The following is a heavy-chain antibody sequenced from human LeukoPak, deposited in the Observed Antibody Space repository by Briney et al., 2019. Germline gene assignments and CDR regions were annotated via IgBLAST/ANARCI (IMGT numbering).Heavy chain of an antibody. CDR3: AREADEYWFDP. CDR1: GYSISSGYY. V-gene: IGHV4-38-2*02. Sequence: SETLSLTYTVSGYSISSGYYWGWIRQPPGKGLEWIGSIYHSGSTYYNPSLKSRVTISVDTSKNQFSLKLSSVTAADTAVYYCAREADEYWFDPWGQGTLVTVSS. J-gene: IGHJ5*02. CDR2: IYHSGST.